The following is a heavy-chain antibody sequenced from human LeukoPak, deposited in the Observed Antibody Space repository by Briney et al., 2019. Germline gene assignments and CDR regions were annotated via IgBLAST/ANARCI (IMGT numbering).Heavy chain of an antibody. Sequence: PSGTLSLNCAVSGGSISSSNWWSWVRQPPGKGLGCIGQLYHSGSTNYNPSLKSRVTISVDKSKNQFSLKLSSVTAADTAVYYCARHFHDSSGYYDDYWGQGTLVTVSP. V-gene: IGHV4-4*02. J-gene: IGHJ4*02. CDR1: GGSISSSNW. CDR3: ARHFHDSSGYYDDY. D-gene: IGHD3-22*01. CDR2: LYHSGST.